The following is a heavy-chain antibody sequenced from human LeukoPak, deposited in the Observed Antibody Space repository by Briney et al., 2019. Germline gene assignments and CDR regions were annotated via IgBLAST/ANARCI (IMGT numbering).Heavy chain of an antibody. CDR1: GFTFSSYS. V-gene: IGHV3-21*01. Sequence: GGSLRLSCAASGFTFSSYSMNWVRQAPGKGLEWVSSISSSSSYIYYADSVKGRFTISRDNAKNSLYLQMNSLRAEDTAVYYCAAYFHFFKGYCSGGSCRPANWFDPWGQGTLVTVSS. J-gene: IGHJ5*02. CDR2: ISSSSSYI. D-gene: IGHD2-15*01. CDR3: AAYFHFFKGYCSGGSCRPANWFDP.